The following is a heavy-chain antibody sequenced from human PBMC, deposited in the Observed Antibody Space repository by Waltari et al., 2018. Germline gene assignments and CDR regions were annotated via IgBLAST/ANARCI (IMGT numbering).Heavy chain of an antibody. CDR2: VYAPGDA. J-gene: IGHJ2*01. V-gene: IGHV3-53*01. CDR1: GLLVSEDD. Sequence: EVEVVESGGGFIQPGGSLRLDCAVSGLLVSEDDVIWVRQAPGKGLEWVSIVYAPGDAHYANDVKGRFTSSRDISKNILDLQMNTLRAEDTAVYFCAKADFGNPYWFFDLWGRGTLLTVS. CDR3: AKADFGNPYWFFDL. D-gene: IGHD3-10*01.